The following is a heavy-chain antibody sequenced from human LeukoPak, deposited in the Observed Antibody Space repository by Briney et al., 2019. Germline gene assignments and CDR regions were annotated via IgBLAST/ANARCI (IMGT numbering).Heavy chain of an antibody. J-gene: IGHJ5*02. CDR2: TYYSGTT. CDR3: ARGRRYNWNRRFDP. Sequence: SEALSLTCTVSGASISNREYFWDWIRQPPGKGLQWIGRTYYSGTTYYNPSLKSRVTISVDPSKNHVSLQLNSVTAADTAVYYCARGRRYNWNRRFDPWGQGTLVTVSS. V-gene: IGHV4-39*02. D-gene: IGHD1-20*01. CDR1: GASISNREYF.